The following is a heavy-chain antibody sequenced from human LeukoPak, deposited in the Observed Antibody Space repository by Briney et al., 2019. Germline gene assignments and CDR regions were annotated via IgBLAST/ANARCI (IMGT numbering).Heavy chain of an antibody. Sequence: GGSLRLSCAVSGFTFSSYWMSWVRQAPGKGLEWVANIKQDGSEKYYVDSVKGRFTISRDNAKNSLYLQMNSLRAEDTAVYYCARGRDDDSSGYYQLTLFDYWGQGTLVTVSS. J-gene: IGHJ4*02. D-gene: IGHD3-22*01. V-gene: IGHV3-7*01. CDR1: GFTFSSYW. CDR3: ARGRDDDSSGYYQLTLFDY. CDR2: IKQDGSEK.